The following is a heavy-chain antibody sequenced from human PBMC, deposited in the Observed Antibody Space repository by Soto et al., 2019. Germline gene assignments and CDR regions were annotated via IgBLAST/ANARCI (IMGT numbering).Heavy chain of an antibody. D-gene: IGHD5-12*01. CDR2: IYNGGST. J-gene: IGHJ6*03. V-gene: IGHV4-59*01. CDR3: AREGSGVATYYYYMDV. CDR1: GGSISNYY. Sequence: SETLSLTCTVSGGSISNYYWSWIRQPPGKGLEWIGYIYNGGSTNYNPSLKSRVTMSVDTSKNQFSLRLSSVTAADTAVYYCAREGSGVATYYYYMDVWGKGTTVTVS.